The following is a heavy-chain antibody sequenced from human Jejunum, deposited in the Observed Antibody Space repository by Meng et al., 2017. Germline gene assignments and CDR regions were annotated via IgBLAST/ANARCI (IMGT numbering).Heavy chain of an antibody. CDR3: ARGSEATIRGAFDY. CDR2: IYITGST. D-gene: IGHD5-24*01. V-gene: IGHV4-4*07. Sequence: GSLRLSCTVSGVSIRNYYWSWIRQPAGKGLEWIGRIYITGSTNYNPSLKSRLTMSLDTSKNQVSLKLSSVTAADTAVYYCARGSEATIRGAFDYWGQGTLVTVSS. CDR1: GVSIRNYY. J-gene: IGHJ4*02.